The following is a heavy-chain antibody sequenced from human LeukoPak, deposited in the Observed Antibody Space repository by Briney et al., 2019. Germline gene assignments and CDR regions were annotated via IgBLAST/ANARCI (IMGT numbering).Heavy chain of an antibody. CDR1: GGTFSSYA. J-gene: IGHJ6*04. CDR2: IISIFGTA. D-gene: IGHD3-10*01. V-gene: IGHV1-69*13. CDR3: ARGSGVSMGRGVIHYYYGMDV. Sequence: EASVNVSCLASGGTFSSYAISWVRQAPGQGLEWMGGIISIFGTANYAQTLQGRVMLTAEEPPSTAYMYRSSLRSEEEAVYYCARGSGVSMGRGVIHYYYGMDVWGKGTTVTVSS.